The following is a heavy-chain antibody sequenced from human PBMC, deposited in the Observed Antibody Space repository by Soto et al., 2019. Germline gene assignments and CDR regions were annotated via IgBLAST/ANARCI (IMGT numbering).Heavy chain of an antibody. Sequence: SETLSLTCTVSGGSISSYYWSWIRQPPGKGLEWIGYIYYSGSTNYNPSLKSRVTISVDTSKNQFSLKLSSVTAADTAVYYCARLPSFTIFGLDVWGKGTTVTVSS. J-gene: IGHJ6*04. CDR2: IYYSGST. D-gene: IGHD3-3*01. CDR3: ARLPSFTIFGLDV. CDR1: GGSISSYY. V-gene: IGHV4-59*08.